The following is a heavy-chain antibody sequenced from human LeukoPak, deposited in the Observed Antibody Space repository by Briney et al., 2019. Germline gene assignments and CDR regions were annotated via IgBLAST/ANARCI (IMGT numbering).Heavy chain of an antibody. CDR2: IKSKTDGGTT. J-gene: IGHJ4*02. V-gene: IGHV3-15*01. D-gene: IGHD6-13*01. Sequence: GGSLRPSCAASGFTFSNTWMSWVRQAPGKGLEWVGRIKSKTDGGTTDYAAPVKGRFTISRDDSKNTLCLQMNSLKTEDTAVYYCTTGLRAADTNWGLGTLVTVSS. CDR3: TTGLRAADTN. CDR1: GFTFSNTW.